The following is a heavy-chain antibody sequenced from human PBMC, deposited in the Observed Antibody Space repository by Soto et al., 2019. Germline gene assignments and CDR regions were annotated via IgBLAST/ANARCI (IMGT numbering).Heavy chain of an antibody. V-gene: IGHV4-31*03. CDR2: IYYSGYT. CDR1: GGSISRGGYY. CDR3: AREPSI. J-gene: IGHJ4*02. Sequence: QVQLQESGPGLVKPSQTLSLTCTVSGGSISRGGYYWNWIRQHPGKGLEWIGYIYYSGYTYYNPSLKSRVTISVDTSKNQFSLKLSAVTAADTAVYYWAREPSIWGQGTLVTVSS.